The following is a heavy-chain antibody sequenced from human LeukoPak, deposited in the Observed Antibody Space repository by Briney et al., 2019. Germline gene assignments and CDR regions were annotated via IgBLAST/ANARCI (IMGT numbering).Heavy chain of an antibody. CDR1: GFTFSSYA. CDR3: ARTPMNSGSYFDY. J-gene: IGHJ4*02. V-gene: IGHV3-30*04. D-gene: IGHD1-26*01. Sequence: GRSLRPACAAAGFTFSSYAMGCVRQAPGKGLEWVAVISYDGGSEYYADSVKGRFTISRGNSKNALYLQMNSLRAEDTAVYYCARTPMNSGSYFDYWGQGTLVTVSS. CDR2: ISYDGGSE.